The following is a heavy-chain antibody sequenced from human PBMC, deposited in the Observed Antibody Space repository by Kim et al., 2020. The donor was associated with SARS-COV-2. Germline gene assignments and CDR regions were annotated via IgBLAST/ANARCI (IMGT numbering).Heavy chain of an antibody. CDR3: AFGVRGVTDMGAFDY. J-gene: IGHJ4*02. CDR1: GGSVSSGSYY. Sequence: SETLSLTCTVSGGSVSSGSYYWSWIRQPPGKGLEWIGYIYYSGSTNYNPSLKSRVTISVDTSKNQFSLKLSSVTAADTAVYYCAFGVRGVTDMGAFDYWGQGTLVTVSS. V-gene: IGHV4-61*01. CDR2: IYYSGST. D-gene: IGHD3-10*01.